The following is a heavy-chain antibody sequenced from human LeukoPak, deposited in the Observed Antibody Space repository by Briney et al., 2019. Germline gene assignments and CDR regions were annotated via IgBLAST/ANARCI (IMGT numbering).Heavy chain of an antibody. CDR2: IYSGGST. D-gene: IGHD2-15*01. CDR1: GFTVSSNY. J-gene: IGHJ4*02. Sequence: PGGSLRLSCAASGFTVSSNYMSWVRQAPGKGLEWVSVIYSGGSTYYADSVKGRFTISRDNSKNTLYLQMNSLRAEDTAVYYCARDWGYCSGGSCYSAFDCWGQGTLVTVSS. CDR3: ARDWGYCSGGSCYSAFDC. V-gene: IGHV3-53*01.